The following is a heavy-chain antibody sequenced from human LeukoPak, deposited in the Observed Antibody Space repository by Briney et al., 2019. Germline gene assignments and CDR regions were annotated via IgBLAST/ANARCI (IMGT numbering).Heavy chain of an antibody. CDR1: GFTVSSNY. D-gene: IGHD6-13*01. CDR2: IYSGGST. CDR3: TRPYSSSWYSPEYFQH. Sequence: GGSLRLSCAASGFTVSSNYMSWVRQAPGKGLEWVSVIYSGGSTYYADSVKGRFTISRDNSKNTLYLQMNSLRAEDTAVYYCTRPYSSSWYSPEYFQHWGQGTLVTVSS. J-gene: IGHJ1*01. V-gene: IGHV3-66*01.